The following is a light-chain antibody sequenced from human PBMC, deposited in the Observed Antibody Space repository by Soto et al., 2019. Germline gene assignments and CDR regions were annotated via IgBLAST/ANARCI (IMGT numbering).Light chain of an antibody. CDR3: KKYSTRAR. CDR1: QSISSW. Sequence: DIQMTQSPSTLSASVGDRVTITCRASQSISSWVAWYQQKPGKAPKLLIYKASSLESGVPSRFSGSGSGTEFPFTFSSLQLDDFATYYSKKYSTRARFGQGTKGDIK. CDR2: KAS. J-gene: IGKJ1*01. V-gene: IGKV1-5*03.